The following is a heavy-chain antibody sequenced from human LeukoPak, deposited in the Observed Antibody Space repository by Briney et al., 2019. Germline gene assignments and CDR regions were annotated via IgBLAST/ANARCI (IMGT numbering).Heavy chain of an antibody. D-gene: IGHD1-26*01. CDR3: ARGRPVTGSFYFDY. V-gene: IGHV4-59*01. CDR1: GGSISGYF. J-gene: IGHJ4*02. CDR2: IHASEST. Sequence: SETLSLTCTVSGGSISGYFWSWIRQPPGKGLEWIGYIHASESTNQSPPLKSRVTISVDTSKNQFSLKLTSVTAADTAVYYCARGRPVTGSFYFDYWGQGTLVTVSS.